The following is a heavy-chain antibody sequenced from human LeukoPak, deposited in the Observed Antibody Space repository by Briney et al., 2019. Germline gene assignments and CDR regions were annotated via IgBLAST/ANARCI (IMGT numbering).Heavy chain of an antibody. D-gene: IGHD3-10*01. CDR1: GFTFSSYS. J-gene: IGHJ6*02. CDR3: ARDRSGIHYYGMDV. V-gene: IGHV3-21*01. CDR2: ISSSSSYI. Sequence: GGSLRLSCAASGFTFSSYSMDWVRQAPGKGLEWVSSISSSSSYIYYADSVKGRFTISRDNAKNSLYLQMNSLRAEDTAVYYCARDRSGIHYYGMDVWGQGTTVTVSS.